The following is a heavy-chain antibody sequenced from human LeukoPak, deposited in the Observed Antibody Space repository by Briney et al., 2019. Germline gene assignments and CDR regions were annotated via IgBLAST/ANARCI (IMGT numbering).Heavy chain of an antibody. Sequence: PGGSLRLSCAASGFTFSSYEMNWVRQAPGKGLEWVSYISSSGSTIYYADSVKGRFAISRGNAKNSLYLQMNSLRAEDTAVYYRARVKWELRNYYGMDVWGQGTTVTVSS. CDR1: GFTFSSYE. CDR2: ISSSGSTI. J-gene: IGHJ6*02. V-gene: IGHV3-48*03. CDR3: ARVKWELRNYYGMDV. D-gene: IGHD1-26*01.